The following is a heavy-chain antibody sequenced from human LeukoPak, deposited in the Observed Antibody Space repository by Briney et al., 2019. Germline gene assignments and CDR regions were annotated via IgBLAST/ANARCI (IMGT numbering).Heavy chain of an antibody. J-gene: IGHJ6*03. D-gene: IGHD2-2*01. CDR3: AKDGGYCSSTSCLYYYYYMDV. CDR2: ISWDGGST. CDR1: GFTFDDYT. V-gene: IGHV3-43*01. Sequence: GGSLRLSCAASGFTFDDYTMHWVRHAPGKGLEWVSLISWDGGSTYYADSVKGRFTISRDNSKNSLYLQMNSLRTEDTALYYCAKDGGYCSSTSCLYYYYYMDVWGKGTTVTVSS.